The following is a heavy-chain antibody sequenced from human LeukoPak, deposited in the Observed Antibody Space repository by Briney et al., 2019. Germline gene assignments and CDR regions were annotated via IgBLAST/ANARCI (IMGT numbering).Heavy chain of an antibody. J-gene: IGHJ4*02. CDR2: ISGSGGIP. CDR3: ARNYSGSYHIDY. D-gene: IGHD1-26*01. V-gene: IGHV3-23*01. Sequence: GGSLRLSCAASGFTFSSYAMSWVRQASGKGLEWVSAISGSGGIPYYADSVKGRFTISRDNSKNTLYLQMNSLRAEDTAVYYRARNYSGSYHIDYWGQGTLVTVSS. CDR1: GFTFSSYA.